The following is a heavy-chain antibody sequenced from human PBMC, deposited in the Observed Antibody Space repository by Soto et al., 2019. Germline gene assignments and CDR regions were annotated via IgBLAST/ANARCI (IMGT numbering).Heavy chain of an antibody. CDR1: GFTFSSYS. Sequence: EVQLVESGGGLVKPGGSLRLSCAASGFTFSSYSMNWVRQAPGKGLEWVSSISSSSSYIYYADSVKGRFTISRDNAKNSLYLQMNSLRAEDTAVYYCARLANGVSSISGYNDAFDIWGQGTMVTVS. V-gene: IGHV3-21*01. CDR2: ISSSSSYI. J-gene: IGHJ3*02. CDR3: ARLANGVSSISGYNDAFDI. D-gene: IGHD3-22*01.